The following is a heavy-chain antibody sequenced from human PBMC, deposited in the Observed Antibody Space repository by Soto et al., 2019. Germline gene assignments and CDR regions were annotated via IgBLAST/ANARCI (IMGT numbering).Heavy chain of an antibody. V-gene: IGHV4-34*01. CDR2: INHSGST. Sequence: SETLPLTCAVYGGSFSGYYWSWIRQPPGKGLEWIGEINHSGSTNYNPSLKSRVTISVDTSKNQFSLKLSSVTAADTAVYYCARVRSGYRITMVRGVQYNWFDPWGQGTLVTVSS. J-gene: IGHJ5*02. CDR1: GGSFSGYY. D-gene: IGHD3-10*01. CDR3: ARVRSGYRITMVRGVQYNWFDP.